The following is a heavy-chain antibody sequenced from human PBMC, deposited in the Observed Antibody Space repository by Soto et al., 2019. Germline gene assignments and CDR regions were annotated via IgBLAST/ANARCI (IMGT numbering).Heavy chain of an antibody. Sequence: GASVKVSCKASGYTFFSYALHWVRQTPGQRLEWMGWINVGNGNTKYSQKFQGRVTITRDTSASTAYMELSSLRSEDTAVYYCARDLAAAGYFYWGQGTLVTVSS. D-gene: IGHD6-13*01. J-gene: IGHJ4*02. V-gene: IGHV1-3*01. CDR3: ARDLAAAGYFY. CDR2: INVGNGNT. CDR1: GYTFFSYA.